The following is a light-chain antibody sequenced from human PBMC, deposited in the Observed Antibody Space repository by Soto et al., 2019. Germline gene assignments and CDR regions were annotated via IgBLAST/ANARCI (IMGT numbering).Light chain of an antibody. CDR1: QSVSSY. J-gene: IGKJ1*01. CDR2: DAS. V-gene: IGKV3-11*01. CDR3: QQYVTSTRT. Sequence: EIVLTQSLATLSLSPGERATLSCRASQSVSSYLAWYQQKPGQAPRLLIYDASNRATGIPARFSGGGSGTDFTLTISRLEPEDFAVYYCQQYVTSTRTFGQGTTVEIK.